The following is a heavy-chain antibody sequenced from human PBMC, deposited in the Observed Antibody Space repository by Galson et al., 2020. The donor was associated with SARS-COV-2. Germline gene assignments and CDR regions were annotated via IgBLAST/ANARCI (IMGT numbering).Heavy chain of an antibody. V-gene: IGHV3-23*01. Sequence: GGSLRLSCAASGFTFSTYAMSWVRQAPGKGLEWVSSVSGSGGSTYYADSVKGRFTISRDNSKNTLYLQMNSLSADDTAIYYCANKGAAWELLSGYFDSWGQGTLVTVSS. CDR2: VSGSGGST. CDR3: ANKGAAWELLSGYFDS. J-gene: IGHJ4*02. CDR1: GFTFSTYA. D-gene: IGHD1-26*01.